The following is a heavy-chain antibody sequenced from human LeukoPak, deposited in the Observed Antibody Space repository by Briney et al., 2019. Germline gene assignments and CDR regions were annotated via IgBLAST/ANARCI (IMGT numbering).Heavy chain of an antibody. D-gene: IGHD6-13*01. CDR3: ARELRETEAGTYYYYYYMDV. Sequence: SETLSLTCTVSGGSISSHYWSWIRQPPGKGLEWIGYIYYSGSTNYNPSLKSRVTISVDTSKNQFSLKLSSVTAADTAVYYCARELRETEAGTYYYYYYMDVWGKGTTVTVSS. V-gene: IGHV4-59*11. CDR1: GGSISSHY. CDR2: IYYSGST. J-gene: IGHJ6*03.